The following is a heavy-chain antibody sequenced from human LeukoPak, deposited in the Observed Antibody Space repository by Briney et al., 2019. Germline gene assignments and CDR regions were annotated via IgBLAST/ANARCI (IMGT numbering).Heavy chain of an antibody. V-gene: IGHV3-7*01. D-gene: IGHD3-16*02. CDR2: IKKDDSDK. CDR1: GFTFSSYW. J-gene: IGHJ4*02. Sequence: PGGSLRFYCAASGFTFSSYWMSWVRHAPGQGLEWVANIKKDDSDKYYVDSVKGRITIYRDNATNSLYLQMNSVRAEDTAVYYCASEDYVWGSYRADYWGQGTLVTVSS. CDR3: ASEDYVWGSYRADY.